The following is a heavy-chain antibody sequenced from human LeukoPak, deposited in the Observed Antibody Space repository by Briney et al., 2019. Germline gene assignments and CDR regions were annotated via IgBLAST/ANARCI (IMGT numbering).Heavy chain of an antibody. CDR2: IIPIFGTA. V-gene: IGHV1-69*01. Sequence: SVKVSCKASGDTFSSYAISWVRQAPGQGLEWMGGIIPIFGTANYAQKFQGRVTITADESTSTAYMELSSLGSEDTAVYYCARDFVDGYCSGGSCHNWFDPWGQETLVTVSS. CDR3: ARDFVDGYCSGGSCHNWFDP. D-gene: IGHD2-15*01. CDR1: GDTFSSYA. J-gene: IGHJ5*02.